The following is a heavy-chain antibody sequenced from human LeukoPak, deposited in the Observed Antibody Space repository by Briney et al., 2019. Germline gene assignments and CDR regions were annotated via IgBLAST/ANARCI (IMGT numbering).Heavy chain of an antibody. D-gene: IGHD5-18*01. CDR3: AKGATKYSYGGTDY. CDR1: GFTFSGYA. V-gene: IGHV3-23*01. J-gene: IGHJ4*02. CDR2: ISGSGGST. Sequence: GGSLRLPCAASGFTFSGYAMSWVRQAPGKGLEWVSAISGSGGSTYYADSVKGRFTISRDNSKNTLYLQMNSLRAEDTAVYYCAKGATKYSYGGTDYWGQGTLVTVSS.